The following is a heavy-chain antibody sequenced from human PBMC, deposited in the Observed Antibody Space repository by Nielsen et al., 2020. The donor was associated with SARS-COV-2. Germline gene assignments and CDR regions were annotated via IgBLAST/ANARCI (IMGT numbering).Heavy chain of an antibody. CDR3: AKAVRKRVAADVPYSFGLDV. V-gene: IGHV3-23*01. CDR1: GFSFSSYA. J-gene: IGHJ6*02. CDR2: IGTTGDKT. D-gene: IGHD6-13*01. Sequence: GESLKISCAASGFSFSSYAMTWVRQAPGKGLEWVSSIGTTGDKTFYADSVKGRFTISRDNSKNTLYLQMNSLRADDTAVFYCAKAVRKRVAADVPYSFGLDVWGPGTTVTVSS.